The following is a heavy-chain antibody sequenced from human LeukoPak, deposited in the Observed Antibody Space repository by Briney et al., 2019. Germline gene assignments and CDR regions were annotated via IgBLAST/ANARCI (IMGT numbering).Heavy chain of an antibody. J-gene: IGHJ4*02. CDR1: GGSFSGYY. CDR2: INHSGST. CDR3: AREAYCGGDCYSGSSY. Sequence: SETLSLTCAVYGGSFSGYYWSWIRQPPGKGLEWIGEINHSGSTNYNTSLKSRVTISVDTSKNQFSLKLSSVTAADTAVYYCAREAYCGGDCYSGSSYWGQGTLVTVSS. D-gene: IGHD2-21*02. V-gene: IGHV4-34*01.